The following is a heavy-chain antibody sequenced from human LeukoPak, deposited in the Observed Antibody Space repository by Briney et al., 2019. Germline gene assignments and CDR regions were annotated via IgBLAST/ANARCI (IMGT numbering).Heavy chain of an antibody. V-gene: IGHV3-23*01. CDR1: GFTFSSYA. D-gene: IGHD3-3*01. J-gene: IGHJ4*02. CDR2: ISGSGGGT. CDR3: AKTSYYDFWSGYSFDY. Sequence: GGSLRLSCAASGFTFSSYAMHWVRQAPGKGLEWVSAISGSGGGTYYADSVKGRFTISRDNSKNTLYLQMNSLRAEDTAVYYCAKTSYYDFWSGYSFDYWGQGTLVTVSS.